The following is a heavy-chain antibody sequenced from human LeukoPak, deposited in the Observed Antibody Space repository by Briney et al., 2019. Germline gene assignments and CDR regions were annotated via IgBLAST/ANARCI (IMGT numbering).Heavy chain of an antibody. V-gene: IGHV1-69*13. CDR2: IIPIFGTA. CDR3: ARATYYYGSGSYGYFDY. D-gene: IGHD3-10*01. J-gene: IGHJ4*02. Sequence: GASVKVSCKASGYTFTSYGISWVRQAPGQGLEWMGGIIPIFGTANYAQKFQGRVTITADESTSTAYMELSSLRSEDTAVYYCARATYYYGSGSYGYFDYWGQGTLVTVSS. CDR1: GYTFTSYG.